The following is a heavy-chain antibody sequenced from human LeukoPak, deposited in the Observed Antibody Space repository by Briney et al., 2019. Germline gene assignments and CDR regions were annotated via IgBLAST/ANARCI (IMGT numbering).Heavy chain of an antibody. D-gene: IGHD3-22*01. CDR3: ASRDYYDSSGYSAVY. Sequence: GGSLRLSCAASGFTFSSYSMNWVRQAPGKGLEWVSSISSSSSYIYYADSVKGRFTISRDNAKNSLYLQMNSLRAEDTAVYYCASRDYYDSSGYSAVYWGQGTLVTVSS. CDR1: GFTFSSYS. J-gene: IGHJ4*02. V-gene: IGHV3-21*01. CDR2: ISSSSSYI.